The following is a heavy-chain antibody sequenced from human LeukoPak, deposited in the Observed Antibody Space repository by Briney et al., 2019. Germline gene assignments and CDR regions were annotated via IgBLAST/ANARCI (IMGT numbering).Heavy chain of an antibody. CDR1: GFTFSDYY. Sequence: TPGGSLRLSCAASGFTFSDYYMSWIRQAPGKGLEWVSYISSSSSYTNYADSVKGRFTISGDNAKNSLYLQMNSLRAEDTAVYYCARGEYSYGCFDYWGQGTLVTVSS. V-gene: IGHV3-11*05. D-gene: IGHD5-18*01. CDR3: ARGEYSYGCFDY. CDR2: ISSSSSYT. J-gene: IGHJ4*02.